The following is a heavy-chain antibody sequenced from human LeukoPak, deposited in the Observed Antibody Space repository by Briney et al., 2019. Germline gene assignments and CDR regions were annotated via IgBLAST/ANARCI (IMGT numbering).Heavy chain of an antibody. CDR3: ANWQSGSRVFFDY. D-gene: IGHD1-26*01. J-gene: IGHJ4*02. Sequence: PGGSLRLSCAASGFTFSSYALSWVRQAAGKGLEWVSAISGNGDTTYYADSVKGRFTISRDNSKNTLYLHMNSLRAEDTAVYYCANWQSGSRVFFDYWGQGTLVTVSS. CDR2: ISGNGDTT. CDR1: GFTFSSYA. V-gene: IGHV3-23*01.